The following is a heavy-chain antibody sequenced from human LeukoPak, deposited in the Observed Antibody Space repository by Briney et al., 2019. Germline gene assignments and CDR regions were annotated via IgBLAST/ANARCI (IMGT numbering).Heavy chain of an antibody. Sequence: PGTSLRLSCAASGFTFISYAIHWVRQAPGKGLEWVAVISFHGTDSFYADSVKGRFTISRDNSKNTLYLQMNSLRAEGTAVYYCARSISSWDPHDAFDIWGQGTMVTVSS. D-gene: IGHD6-13*01. V-gene: IGHV3-30*04. CDR1: GFTFISYA. J-gene: IGHJ3*02. CDR3: ARSISSWDPHDAFDI. CDR2: ISFHGTDS.